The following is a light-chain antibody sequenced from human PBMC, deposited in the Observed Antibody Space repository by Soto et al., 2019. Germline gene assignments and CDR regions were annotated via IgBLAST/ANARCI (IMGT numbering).Light chain of an antibody. CDR1: SSDIGAYNY. Sequence: QSALTQPASVSGSPGQSITISCTGTSSDIGAYNYVSWYQQLPGKAPKVMIYDVSNRPSGVSDRFSGSKSGNTASLTISGPQAEDEADYYCNPYTPTSAYFFGLGPKVTVL. J-gene: IGLJ1*01. CDR3: NPYTPTSAYF. V-gene: IGLV2-14*03. CDR2: DVS.